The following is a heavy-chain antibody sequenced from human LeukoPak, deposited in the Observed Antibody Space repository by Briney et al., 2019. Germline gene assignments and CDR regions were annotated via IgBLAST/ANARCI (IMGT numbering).Heavy chain of an antibody. CDR1: GYSFTRYF. J-gene: IGHJ4*02. CDR3: ARGKVVTMVRGVIITYFDY. V-gene: IGHV1-46*01. CDR2: IIPSDGST. D-gene: IGHD3-10*01. Sequence: GASVKVSCKASGYSFTRYFIHWVRQAPGQGLEWMGIIIPSDGSTSYAQKSQGRVTMTRDTSTSTVYMELSSLRSEDTAVYYCARGKVVTMVRGVIITYFDYWGQGTPVTVSS.